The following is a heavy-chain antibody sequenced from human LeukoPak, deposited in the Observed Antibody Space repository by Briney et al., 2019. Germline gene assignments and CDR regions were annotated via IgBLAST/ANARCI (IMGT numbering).Heavy chain of an antibody. V-gene: IGHV5-51*01. CDR3: ARGFYGGYYYYYYMDV. CDR2: IYPGDSDT. CDR1: GYSFTTYW. Sequence: GESLKISCKGSGYSFTTYWIGWVRQMPGKGLEWMGIIYPGDSDTRYSPSFEGQVAISADRSISTAYLQWSSLKASDTAMYYCARGFYGGYYYYYYMDVWGKGTTVTVSS. D-gene: IGHD4/OR15-4a*01. J-gene: IGHJ6*03.